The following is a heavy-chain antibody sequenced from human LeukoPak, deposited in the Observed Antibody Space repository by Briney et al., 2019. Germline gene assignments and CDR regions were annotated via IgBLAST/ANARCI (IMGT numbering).Heavy chain of an antibody. CDR3: ARLGGGNGLDY. D-gene: IGHD4-23*01. CDR1: GYGSTNYW. Sequence: GESLKISCKGSGYGSTNYWIGWVRQMPGKGLEWMGIVHPGDSDTRYSPSFQGQVTISADKSISTAYLQWSSLKASDTAMYYCARLGGGNGLDYWGQGTLVTVSS. CDR2: VHPGDSDT. J-gene: IGHJ4*02. V-gene: IGHV5-51*01.